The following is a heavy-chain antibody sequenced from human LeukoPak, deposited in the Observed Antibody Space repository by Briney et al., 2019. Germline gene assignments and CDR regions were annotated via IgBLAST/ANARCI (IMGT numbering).Heavy chain of an antibody. CDR2: IRSKANSYAT. V-gene: IGHV3-73*01. CDR3: TRPYYFDSSVITP. CDR1: GFTFSGSA. Sequence: GGSLRLSCAASGFTFSGSAMHWVRQASGKGLEWVGRIRSKANSYATAYAASVKGRFTISRDDSKNTAYLQMNSLRTEDTAVYYCTRPYYFDSSVITPWGQGTLVTVSS. D-gene: IGHD3-22*01. J-gene: IGHJ5*02.